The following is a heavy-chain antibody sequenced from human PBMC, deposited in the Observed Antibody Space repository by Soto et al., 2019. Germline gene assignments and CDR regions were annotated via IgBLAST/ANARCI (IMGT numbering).Heavy chain of an antibody. CDR2: INHSGST. V-gene: IGHV4-34*01. CDR3: ARGWSSSWTYYYYGMDV. J-gene: IGHJ6*02. Sequence: QVQLQQWGAGLLKPSETLSLTCAVYGGSFSGYYWSWIRQPPGKGLGWIGEINHSGSTNYNPSLKSRVTISVDTSKNQFSLKLSSVTAADTAVYYCARGWSSSWTYYYYGMDVWGQGTTVTVSS. D-gene: IGHD6-13*01. CDR1: GGSFSGYY.